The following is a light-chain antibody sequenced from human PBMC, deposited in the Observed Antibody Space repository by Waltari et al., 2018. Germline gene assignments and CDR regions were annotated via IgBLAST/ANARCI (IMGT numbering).Light chain of an antibody. CDR1: QTILYSPTNRNY. J-gene: IGKJ4*01. CDR3: QQYITTLT. Sequence: DFVMTQSPVPLAALLGERAPIHRKSSQTILYSPTNRNYLAWYQQRPGQPPKLLIYWASVRASGVPDRFSGSGSGTDFTLTISSLQPEDVAVYYCQQYITTLTFGGGTKVEIK. CDR2: WAS. V-gene: IGKV4-1*01.